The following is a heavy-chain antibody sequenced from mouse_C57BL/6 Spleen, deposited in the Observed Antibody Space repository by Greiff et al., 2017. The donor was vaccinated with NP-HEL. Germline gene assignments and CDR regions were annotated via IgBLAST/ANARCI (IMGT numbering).Heavy chain of an antibody. V-gene: IGHV1-42*01. Sequence: EVQLQQSGPELVKPGASVKISCKASGYSFTGYYMNWVKQSPEKSLEWIGEINPSTGGTTYNQKFKAKATLTVDKSSSTAYMQLKSLTSEDSAVYYCARGNSNYAMDYWGQGTSVTVSS. J-gene: IGHJ4*01. CDR3: ARGNSNYAMDY. CDR2: INPSTGGT. D-gene: IGHD2-5*01. CDR1: GYSFTGYY.